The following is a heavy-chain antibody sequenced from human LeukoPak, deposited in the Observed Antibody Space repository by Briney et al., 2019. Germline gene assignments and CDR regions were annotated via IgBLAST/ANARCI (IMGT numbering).Heavy chain of an antibody. Sequence: QPGGSLRLSCAASGFTFSNYAMTWVRQAPGKGLEWVSAISGSGGNTYYGDSVKGRFTISRDNAKNSLYLQMNSLRAEDTAVYYCARDRDCSSTSCLTYDYWGQGTLVTVSS. CDR1: GFTFSNYA. CDR3: ARDRDCSSTSCLTYDY. D-gene: IGHD2-2*01. CDR2: ISGSGGNT. V-gene: IGHV3-23*01. J-gene: IGHJ4*02.